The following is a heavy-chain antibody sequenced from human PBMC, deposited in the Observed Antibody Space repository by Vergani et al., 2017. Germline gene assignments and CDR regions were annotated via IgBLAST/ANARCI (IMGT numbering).Heavy chain of an antibody. Sequence: QVQLQQWGAGLLKPSETLSLTCAVYGGSFSGYYWSWIRQPPGKGLEWIGEINHSGSTNYNPSLKSQVTISVDTSKTQFSLKLSFMTAADTAVYYCSSGLRVTSLGYCGQRTLVTVSS. V-gene: IGHV4-34*01. CDR3: SSGLRVTSLGY. CDR1: GGSFSGYY. D-gene: IGHD2-21*02. CDR2: INHSGST. J-gene: IGHJ4*02.